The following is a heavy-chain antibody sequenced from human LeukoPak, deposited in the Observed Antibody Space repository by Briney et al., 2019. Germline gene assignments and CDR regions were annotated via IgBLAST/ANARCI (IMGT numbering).Heavy chain of an antibody. Sequence: GGSLRLSCAASRSTLSDYYMTWIRQAPGKGLEWISYITSSGSTKYYADSVEGRFTISRDNAKNSLYLQMNSLRAEDTAVYYCARVRQWLGAPGDYWGQGTLVTVSS. J-gene: IGHJ4*02. V-gene: IGHV3-11*04. CDR2: ITSSGSTK. D-gene: IGHD6-19*01. CDR3: ARVRQWLGAPGDY. CDR1: RSTLSDYY.